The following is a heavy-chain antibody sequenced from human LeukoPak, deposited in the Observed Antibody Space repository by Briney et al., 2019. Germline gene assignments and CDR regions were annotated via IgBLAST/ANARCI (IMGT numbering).Heavy chain of an antibody. CDR2: INHSGST. Sequence: SETLSLTCAVYGGSFSGYYWSWIRQPPGKGLEWIGEINHSGSTNYNPSLKSRVTISVDTSKNQFSLKLSSVTAADTAVYYCARGDRGYDLRALNWFDPWGQGTLVTVSS. V-gene: IGHV4-34*01. CDR3: ARGDRGYDLRALNWFDP. CDR1: GGSFSGYY. J-gene: IGHJ5*02. D-gene: IGHD5-12*01.